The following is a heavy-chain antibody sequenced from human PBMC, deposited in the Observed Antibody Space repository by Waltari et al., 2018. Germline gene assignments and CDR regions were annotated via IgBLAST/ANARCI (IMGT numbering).Heavy chain of an antibody. J-gene: IGHJ3*02. V-gene: IGHV3-48*04. D-gene: IGHD5-12*01. CDR1: GFTFSSYG. Sequence: VQLVESGGGVVQPGRSLRLSCAASGFTFSSYGMHWARQAPARGLQWVSYISSSGPTIYYADSVKGRFTISRDNAKNSLYLQMNSLRAEDTAVYYCARDEEDGYNFGYDAFDIWGQGTMVTVSS. CDR2: ISSSGPTI. CDR3: ARDEEDGYNFGYDAFDI.